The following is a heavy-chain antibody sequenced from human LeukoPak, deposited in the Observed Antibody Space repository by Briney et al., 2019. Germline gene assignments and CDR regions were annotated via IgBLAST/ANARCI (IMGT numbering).Heavy chain of an antibody. J-gene: IGHJ4*02. CDR3: ASNYDSSGYH. D-gene: IGHD3-22*01. V-gene: IGHV3-48*04. CDR2: ISSSGSTI. Sequence: GGSLRLSCAASGFTFSSYSMNWVRQAPGKGLEWVSYISSSGSTIYYADSVKGRFTISRDNAKNSLYLQMNSLRAEDTAVYYCASNYDSSGYHWGQGTLVTVSS. CDR1: GFTFSSYS.